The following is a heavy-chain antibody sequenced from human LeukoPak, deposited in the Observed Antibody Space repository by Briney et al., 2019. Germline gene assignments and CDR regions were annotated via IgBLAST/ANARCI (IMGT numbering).Heavy chain of an antibody. CDR3: ARDTWRAVAGTSTYYYTGMDA. V-gene: IGHV3-7*03. J-gene: IGHJ6*02. CDR1: GFALSSHW. Sequence: GGSLRLSCAASGFALSSHWMTWVRQVPGRGPEWVANVNRDGSETYYLDSVKGRFTISRDNAKNSLYLQMNSLRVEDTAVYYCARDTWRAVAGTSTYYYTGMDAWGQGTTVTVSS. D-gene: IGHD6-19*01. CDR2: VNRDGSET.